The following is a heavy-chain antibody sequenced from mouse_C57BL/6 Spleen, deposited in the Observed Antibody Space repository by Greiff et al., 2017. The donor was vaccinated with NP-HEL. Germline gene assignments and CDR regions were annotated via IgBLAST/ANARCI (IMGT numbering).Heavy chain of an antibody. V-gene: IGHV5-9*01. J-gene: IGHJ3*01. CDR1: GFTFSSYT. D-gene: IGHD1-1*02. Sequence: VQLKESGGGLVKPGGSLKLSCAASGFTFSSYTMSWVRQTPEKRLEWVATISGGGGNTYYPDSVKGRFTISRDNAKNTLYLQMSSLRSEDTALYYCARHDHYGLFAYWGQGTLVTVSA. CDR2: ISGGGGNT. CDR3: ARHDHYGLFAY.